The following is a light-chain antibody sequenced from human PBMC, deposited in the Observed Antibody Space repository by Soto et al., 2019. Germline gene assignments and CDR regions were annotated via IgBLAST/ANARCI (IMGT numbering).Light chain of an antibody. V-gene: IGLV2-14*01. Sequence: QSALTQPASVSGSPGQSITISCTGTSSDVGGYNYVSWYQQHPGKAPKLMIYEVSNRPSGVSNRFSGSKSGNTASLTISGLQAEVEAGHYCSSYTSISTWVFGGGTKVTVL. CDR2: EVS. J-gene: IGLJ3*02. CDR1: SSDVGGYNY. CDR3: SSYTSISTWV.